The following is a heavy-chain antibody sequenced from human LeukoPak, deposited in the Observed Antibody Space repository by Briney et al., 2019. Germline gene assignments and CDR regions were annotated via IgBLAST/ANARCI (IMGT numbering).Heavy chain of an antibody. Sequence: GASVKVSCKASGYTFTDYYIHWMRQAPGQGLEWMGWINPNSGGTNYARKFQGRVTMTRGTSVTTAYMELSRLRSDDTAVYYCARGITIFGVIRPFYYYMDVWGKGTTVTVSS. J-gene: IGHJ6*03. D-gene: IGHD3-3*01. CDR3: ARGITIFGVIRPFYYYMDV. CDR2: INPNSGGT. CDR1: GYTFTDYY. V-gene: IGHV1-2*02.